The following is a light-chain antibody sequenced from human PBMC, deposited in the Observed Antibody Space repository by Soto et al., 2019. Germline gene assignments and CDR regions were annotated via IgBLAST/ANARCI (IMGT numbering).Light chain of an antibody. CDR2: EVS. CDR3: SSYTSSSTLLV. J-gene: IGLJ3*02. Sequence: QSALTQPASVSGSPGQSITISCTGTISDIGGYNFISWYQHHPGKAPKLVIYEVSNRPSGVSNRFSGSKSGNTASLTISGLQAEDEGDYYCSSYTSSSTLLVFGGGTKLTVL. V-gene: IGLV2-14*01. CDR1: ISDIGGYNF.